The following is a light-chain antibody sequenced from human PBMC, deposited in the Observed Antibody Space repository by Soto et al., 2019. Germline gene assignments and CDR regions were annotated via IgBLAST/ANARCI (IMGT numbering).Light chain of an antibody. Sequence: EVVLTQSPGTLSLSPGARATLSCRASQFVSSTYLAWYQQRPGQAPRLLIYGASSRATGIPDRFSGGGSETDFTLTITRLEPEDFAVYYCHQYDHSPWTFGQGTKVDIK. CDR2: GAS. CDR1: QFVSSTY. V-gene: IGKV3-20*01. CDR3: HQYDHSPWT. J-gene: IGKJ1*01.